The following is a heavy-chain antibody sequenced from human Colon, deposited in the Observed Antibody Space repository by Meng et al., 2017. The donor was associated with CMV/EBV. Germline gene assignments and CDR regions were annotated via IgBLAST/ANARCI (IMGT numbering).Heavy chain of an antibody. V-gene: IGHV3-21*06. CDR1: GFSFRSYG. J-gene: IGHJ5*02. D-gene: IGHD3-22*01. CDR3: ASVRLPGAYHDSDGSPIKNWFDP. CDR2: ISSSSDI. Sequence: GESLKISCAASGFSFRSYGMSWIRQAPGRGLEWVSFISSSSDISYADSVKGRFTILRDSAQNLLYLEMIGLRAEDTAVYYCASVRLPGAYHDSDGSPIKNWFDPWGQGTLVTVSS.